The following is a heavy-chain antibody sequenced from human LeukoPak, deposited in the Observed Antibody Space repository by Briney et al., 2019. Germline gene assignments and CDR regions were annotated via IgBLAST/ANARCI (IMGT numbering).Heavy chain of an antibody. CDR3: AKAAGKYSSSWLYYYYYYGMDV. Sequence: GGSLRLSCAASGFTFSSYGMHWVRQAPGKGLEWVAVISYDGSNKYYADSVKGRFTISRDNSKNTLYLQMNSLRAEDTAVYYCAKAAGKYSSSWLYYYYYYGMDVWGQGTTVTVSS. J-gene: IGHJ6*02. CDR1: GFTFSSYG. D-gene: IGHD6-13*01. CDR2: ISYDGSNK. V-gene: IGHV3-30*18.